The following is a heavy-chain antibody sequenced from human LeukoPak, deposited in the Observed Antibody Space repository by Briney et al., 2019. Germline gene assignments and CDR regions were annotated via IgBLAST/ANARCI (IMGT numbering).Heavy chain of an antibody. CDR2: MNPNSGNT. CDR3: ARVKKVPAATYNWFDP. J-gene: IGHJ5*02. CDR1: GYTFTSYD. V-gene: IGHV1-8*01. Sequence: ASVKVSCKASGYTFTSYDINWVRQATGQGPEWMGWMNPNSGNTGYAQKFQGRVTMTRNTSISTAYMELSSLRSEDTAVYYCARVKKVPAATYNWFDPWGQGTLVTVSS. D-gene: IGHD2-2*01.